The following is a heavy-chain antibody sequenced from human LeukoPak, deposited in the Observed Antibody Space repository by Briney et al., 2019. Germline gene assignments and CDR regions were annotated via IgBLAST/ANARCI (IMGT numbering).Heavy chain of an antibody. J-gene: IGHJ4*02. V-gene: IGHV1-18*01. CDR2: ISAYNGNT. CDR3: ARAGYYDFWSGTQGCDY. CDR1: GYTFTSYG. D-gene: IGHD3-3*01. Sequence: ASVKVSCKASGYTFTSYGISWVRQAPGQGLEWMGWISAYNGNTNYAQKLQGRVTMTTDTSTSTAYMELRSLRSDDTAVYYCARAGYYDFWSGTQGCDYWGQGTLVTVSS.